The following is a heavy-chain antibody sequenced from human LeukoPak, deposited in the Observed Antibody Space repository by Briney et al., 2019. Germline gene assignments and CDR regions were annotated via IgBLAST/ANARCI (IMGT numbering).Heavy chain of an antibody. D-gene: IGHD5-12*01. Sequence: SDTLSLTCTVSGGSISSYYGSWTRQPPGKALEGIGYIYYSGITNYNPSLKSRVTISVDPSKNQFSLKLSSVTAAATALYYCASGWLFFDYWGQGTLVTVSS. CDR2: IYYSGIT. V-gene: IGHV4-59*07. CDR3: ASGWLFFDY. J-gene: IGHJ4*02. CDR1: GGSISSYY.